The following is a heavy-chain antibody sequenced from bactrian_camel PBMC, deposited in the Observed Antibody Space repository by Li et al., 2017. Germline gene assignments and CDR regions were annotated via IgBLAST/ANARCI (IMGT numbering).Heavy chain of an antibody. CDR3: AATPYGGSWLASLYCHLGREYNY. V-gene: IGHV3S6*01. CDR1: GYTFGTNC. D-gene: IGHD6*01. Sequence: HVQLVESGGGSVQAGGSLRLSCAASGYTFGTNCMGWFRQAPGKEREGVASIYTADNITYYADSVKGRFTISQDNAKRTVYLQMNSLKPEDTAMYYCAATPYGGSWLASLYCHLGREYNYWGQGTQVTVS. CDR2: IYTADNIT. J-gene: IGHJ4*01.